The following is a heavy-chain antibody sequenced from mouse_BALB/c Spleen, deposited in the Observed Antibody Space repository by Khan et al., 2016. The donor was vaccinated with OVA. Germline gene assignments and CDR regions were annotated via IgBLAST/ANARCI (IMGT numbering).Heavy chain of an antibody. CDR1: GYTITNYW. V-gene: IGHV1-7*01. J-gene: IGHJ3*01. Sequence: QVQLQQPGAEVAKPGALVKMSCKASGYTITNYWMHRVKQRPGQGLERYGYFDPTTGKTENNQKFKDKAILTADKSSSTAYMQLSSLTSEDSAVCSCTSSRTTYSWFGCWGRRTMITVSA. CDR2: FDPTTGKT. CDR3: TSSRTTYSWFGC. D-gene: IGHD1-1*01.